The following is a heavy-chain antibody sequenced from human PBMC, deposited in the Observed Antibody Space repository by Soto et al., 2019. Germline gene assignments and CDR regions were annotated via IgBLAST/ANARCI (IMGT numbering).Heavy chain of an antibody. CDR1: GASVTSDDYY. Sequence: TLSLTCAVSGASVTSDDYYWSWIRQPPGKGLEWIVYIYHSGSTYYNPSLKSRVSISIDTSQNQFSLKLTSLTAADTAVYYCARDPIFYYASSGYGGSYFDYWGQGSRVTVSS. CDR3: ARDPIFYYASSGYGGSYFDY. D-gene: IGHD3-22*01. V-gene: IGHV4-30-4*01. CDR2: IYHSGST. J-gene: IGHJ4*02.